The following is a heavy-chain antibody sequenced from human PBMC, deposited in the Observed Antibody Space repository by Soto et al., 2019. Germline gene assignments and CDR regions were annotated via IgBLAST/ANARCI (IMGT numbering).Heavy chain of an antibody. CDR1: GFSLSNARMG. Sequence: QVTLKESGPVLVKPTETLTLTCTVSGFSLSNARMGVSWIRQPPGKALEWLAHIFSNDEKSYSTSLKSRLTISKDTAKSKVVLTMTNMDPVDTATYYCAIGSLPGPALGMDVWCQGTTVTVSS. D-gene: IGHD3-10*01. CDR3: AIGSLPGPALGMDV. CDR2: IFSNDEK. J-gene: IGHJ6*02. V-gene: IGHV2-26*01.